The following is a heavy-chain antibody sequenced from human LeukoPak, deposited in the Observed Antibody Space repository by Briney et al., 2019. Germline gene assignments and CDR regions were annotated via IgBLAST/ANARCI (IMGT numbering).Heavy chain of an antibody. J-gene: IGHJ4*02. V-gene: IGHV3-23*01. CDR3: AKEREVPSVGSCFDS. CDR2: FSGSHGNT. D-gene: IGHD2-2*01. Sequence: GGSLRLSCAASGFSLSTFAMTWVRQPPGKGLEWVSTFSGSHGNTHYADSVKGRFTMSRDISKNTLYLQMNSLRGEDTAVYYCAKEREVPSVGSCFDSWGQGTLVAVSS. CDR1: GFSLSTFA.